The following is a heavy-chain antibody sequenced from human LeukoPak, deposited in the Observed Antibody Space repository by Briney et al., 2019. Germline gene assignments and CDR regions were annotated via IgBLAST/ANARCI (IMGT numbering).Heavy chain of an antibody. Sequence: SETLSLTCDVSGYSINFGHLWGWIRQPPGKGLEWVASINHSGRTYYTPSLKSRVTISVDTLKNQFSLKVTSVTAEDTAMYFCARESSAVAHTMMRDWLDPWGQGTLVTVSS. CDR3: ARESSAVAHTMMRDWLDP. CDR1: GYSINFGHL. J-gene: IGHJ5*02. V-gene: IGHV4-38-2*02. CDR2: INHSGRT. D-gene: IGHD3-22*01.